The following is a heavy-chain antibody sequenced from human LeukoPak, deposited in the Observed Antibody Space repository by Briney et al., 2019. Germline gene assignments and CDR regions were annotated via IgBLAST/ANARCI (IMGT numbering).Heavy chain of an antibody. Sequence: RAGGSLRLSCAAPGFTFDDYGMSWVRQAPGKGLEWVSGINWNGGSTGYADSVKGRFTISRDNAKNSLYLQMNSLRAEDTALYYCARGGWFGELLFDYWGQGTLVTVSS. V-gene: IGHV3-20*04. D-gene: IGHD3-10*01. CDR2: INWNGGST. CDR3: ARGGWFGELLFDY. CDR1: GFTFDDYG. J-gene: IGHJ4*02.